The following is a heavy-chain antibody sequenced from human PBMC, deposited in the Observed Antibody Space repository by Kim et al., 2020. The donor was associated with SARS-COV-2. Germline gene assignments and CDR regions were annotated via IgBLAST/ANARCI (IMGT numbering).Heavy chain of an antibody. CDR2: ISPNGGAK. V-gene: IGHV3-7*01. CDR1: VFSFNNYW. J-gene: IGHJ1*01. Sequence: GGSLRLSCAATVFSFNNYWMTWVRQAPGKGLEWVANISPNGGAKNYVDSVKGRFTISRDNAKSSLYLQMNSLRAEDTALYYCAGLRGFWGQGTLVTVSS. CDR3: AGLRGF.